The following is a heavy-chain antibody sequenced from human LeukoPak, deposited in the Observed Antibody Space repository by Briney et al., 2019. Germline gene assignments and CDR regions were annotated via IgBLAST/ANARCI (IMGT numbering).Heavy chain of an antibody. CDR2: FDPEHGEA. J-gene: IGHJ4*02. CDR3: ATDLRWKSSSAWYYFGD. Sequence: ASVKVSCKVSGHTLSEVAMHWVRQAPGKGLEWMGGFDPEHGEAVFPQTFEDRVTLTEDTSTDIAYMELSSLRSEDTAVYFRATDLRWKSSSAWYYFGDWGQGTLVTVSS. CDR1: GHTLSEVA. V-gene: IGHV1-24*01. D-gene: IGHD6-19*01.